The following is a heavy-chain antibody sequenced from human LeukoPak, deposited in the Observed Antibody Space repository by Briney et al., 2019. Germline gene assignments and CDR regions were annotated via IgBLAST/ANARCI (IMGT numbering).Heavy chain of an antibody. CDR3: ARSSGSGWYEY. J-gene: IGHJ4*02. D-gene: IGHD6-19*01. CDR1: WYIFASYW. V-gene: IGHV5-51*01. CDR2: IYPGDSDT. Sequence: GGALQISCKGSWYIFASYWIGWVRQMPGKGLEEMGIIYPGDSDTRYSPSFQGQVTISADKSISTAYLQWSSLKASDTAMYYCARSSGSGWYEYWGQGTLVTVSS.